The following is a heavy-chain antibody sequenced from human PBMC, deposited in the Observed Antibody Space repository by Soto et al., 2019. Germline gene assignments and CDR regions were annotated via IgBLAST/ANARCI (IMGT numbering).Heavy chain of an antibody. CDR3: ARGLGVGSGLRLQH. CDR1: GDTFTSYY. V-gene: IGHV1-46*04. CDR2: INPDNGST. J-gene: IGHJ1*01. D-gene: IGHD6-19*01. Sequence: QVQLVQSGAEVKKPGASVKISCKTSGDTFTSYYLQWVRPAPGRGLEWMGIINPDNGSTNYAQKLRGRVTMTRDTSTSTVYMDLTSLRSEDTAVYYCARGLGVGSGLRLQHWGQGTLVTVSS.